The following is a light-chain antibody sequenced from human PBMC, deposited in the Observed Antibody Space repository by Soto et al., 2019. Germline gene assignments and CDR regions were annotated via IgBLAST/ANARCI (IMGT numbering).Light chain of an antibody. V-gene: IGKV1-5*01. J-gene: IGKJ1*01. Sequence: DIPMTQSPSTLSASVGDRVTITCRASQSINTWLAWFQQKPGKAPKLLIYDASSLESGVPSRFSGSGSGTEFTLTISSLQPEDSATYYCQQYESYSRTFGQGTKVEIK. CDR1: QSINTW. CDR2: DAS. CDR3: QQYESYSRT.